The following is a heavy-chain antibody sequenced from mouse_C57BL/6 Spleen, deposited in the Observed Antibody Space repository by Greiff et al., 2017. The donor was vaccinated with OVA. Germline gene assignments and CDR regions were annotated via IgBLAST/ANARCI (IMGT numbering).Heavy chain of an antibody. CDR1: GYTFTDYY. D-gene: IGHD2-2*01. J-gene: IGHJ3*01. CDR3: ALVTTRWFAY. Sequence: EVQLQQSGPELVKPGASVKISCKASGYTFTDYYMNWVKQSHGKSLEWIGDINPNNGGTSYSQKFKGKATLTVDKSSSTAYMELRSLTSEDSAVYYCALVTTRWFAYWGQGTLVTVSA. CDR2: INPNNGGT. V-gene: IGHV1-26*01.